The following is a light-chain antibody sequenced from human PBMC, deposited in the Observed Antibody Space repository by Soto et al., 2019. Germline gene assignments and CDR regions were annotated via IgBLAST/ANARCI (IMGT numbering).Light chain of an antibody. Sequence: FVVTQSPATLSLSPGETATLSCRASQSVSSSVAWYQHKPGQSPRLVVYSGYKRSPGVPARFSGSGSGTDFTLTVSSLESDDLEIYYFPQRYSGLRVFGPGTKVDVK. CDR3: PQRYSGLRV. J-gene: IGKJ1*01. CDR2: SGY. V-gene: IGKV3-11*01. CDR1: QSVSSS.